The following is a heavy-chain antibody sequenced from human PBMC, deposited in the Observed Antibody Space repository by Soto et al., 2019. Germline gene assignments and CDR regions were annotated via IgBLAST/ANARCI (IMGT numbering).Heavy chain of an antibody. D-gene: IGHD6-13*01. CDR1: GGTLSSYA. J-gene: IGHJ6*02. CDR3: ATPGIAAADYYYYGMDV. Sequence: GASVKVSCKASGGTLSSYAISWVRQAPGQGLEWMGGIIPIFGTANYAQKFQGRVTITADESTSTAYMELSSLRSEDTAVYYCATPGIAAADYYYYGMDVWGQGTTVTVSS. CDR2: IIPIFGTA. V-gene: IGHV1-69*13.